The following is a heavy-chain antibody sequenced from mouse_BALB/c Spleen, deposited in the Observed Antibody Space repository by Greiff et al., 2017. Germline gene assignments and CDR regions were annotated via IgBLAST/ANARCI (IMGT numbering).Heavy chain of an antibody. CDR2: INPSTGYT. Sequence: VQLQQSGAELAKPGASVKMSCKASGYTFTSYWMHWVKQRPGQGLEWIGYINPSTGYTEYNQKFKDKATLTADKSSSTAYMQLSSLTSEDSAVYYCASRYYYGSNYFDYWGQGTTLTVSS. V-gene: IGHV1-7*01. CDR3: ASRYYYGSNYFDY. J-gene: IGHJ2*01. CDR1: GYTFTSYW. D-gene: IGHD1-1*01.